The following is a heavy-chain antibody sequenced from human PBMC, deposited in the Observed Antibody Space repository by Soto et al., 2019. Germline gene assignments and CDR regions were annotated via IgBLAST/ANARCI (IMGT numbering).Heavy chain of an antibody. CDR1: GFTFSSYS. CDR3: ASDGDCTNGVLHPCGYFDL. Sequence: EVQLVESGGGLVQPGGSLRLSCAASGFTFSSYSMNWVRQAPGKGLEWVSYISSSSSTIYYADSVKGRFTISRDNAKNSLYLHMNSLRDEDPAVYYCASDGDCTNGVLHPCGYFDLWGRGTLVTVSS. CDR2: ISSSSSTI. D-gene: IGHD2-8*01. J-gene: IGHJ2*01. V-gene: IGHV3-48*02.